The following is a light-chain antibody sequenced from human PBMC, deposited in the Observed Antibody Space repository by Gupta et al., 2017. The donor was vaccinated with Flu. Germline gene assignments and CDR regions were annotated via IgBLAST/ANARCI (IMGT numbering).Light chain of an antibody. Sequence: QSVLTQPPSVSGAPGQRVTIPCTGSSSNIGAGYNVPWYQQLPGTAPKLLIYGTTNRPSWVPDRFSGSKSGTSASPAIASASLAITGPQAEDEADYYCQSYDSSLSGYVFGTGTKVTVL. J-gene: IGLJ1*01. CDR3: QSYDSSLSGYV. CDR1: SSNIGAGYN. V-gene: IGLV1-40*01. CDR2: GTT.